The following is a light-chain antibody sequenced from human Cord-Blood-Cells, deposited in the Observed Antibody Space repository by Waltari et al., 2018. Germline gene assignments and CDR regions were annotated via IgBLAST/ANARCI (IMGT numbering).Light chain of an antibody. J-gene: IGLJ2*01. Sequence: QSALTQPASVSGSPGQSISISCTGTSSDVGGYNYVPWYQQHPGKAPKLMIYDVRKRPSGVSNRFSGSKSGNTASLTISGLQAEDEADYYCSSYTSSSTYVVFGGGTKLTVL. CDR1: SSDVGGYNY. V-gene: IGLV2-14*01. CDR2: DVR. CDR3: SSYTSSSTYVV.